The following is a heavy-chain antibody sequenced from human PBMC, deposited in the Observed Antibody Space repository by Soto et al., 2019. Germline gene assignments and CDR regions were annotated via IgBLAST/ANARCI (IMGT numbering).Heavy chain of an antibody. J-gene: IGHJ6*02. CDR2: VYNSGST. CDR3: ATWGALAPSFPHYYYAMDV. D-gene: IGHD3-16*01. CDR1: GGSVSCGNFY. Sequence: ASETLSLTCTVSGGSVSCGNFYCSWIRQPPGKGLEWIGYVYNSGSTNYSPSLKSRVTISLDTSNNQFSLKLTSVTAADTAVYYCATWGALAPSFPHYYYAMDVWGRGTTVTVSS. V-gene: IGHV4-61*01.